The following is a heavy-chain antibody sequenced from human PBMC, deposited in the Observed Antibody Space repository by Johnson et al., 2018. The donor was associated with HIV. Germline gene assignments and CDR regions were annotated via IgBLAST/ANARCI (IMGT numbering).Heavy chain of an antibody. D-gene: IGHD1-26*01. CDR2: IYSGGTT. CDR3: ARRLITREGSDSPTDAVDI. V-gene: IGHV3-66*01. Sequence: VQLVESGGGLVQRGGSLRLSCAASGFTVSSNYMSWVRQAPGKGLEWASIIYSGGTTYYADSVKGRFTISRDNSKNTLYLQMNSLRVEDTAVYYCARRLITREGSDSPTDAVDIWGQGTLVTVCS. J-gene: IGHJ3*02. CDR1: GFTVSSNY.